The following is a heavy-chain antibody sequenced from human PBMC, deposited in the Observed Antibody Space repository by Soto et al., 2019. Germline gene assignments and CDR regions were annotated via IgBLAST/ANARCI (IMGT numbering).Heavy chain of an antibody. CDR1: GYTFTNYG. Sequence: ASVKVSCKASGYTFTNYGVTWVRQAPRQGLEWMGWISAYTDNPNYAQKFQGRVTMTIDTSTTTAYMDLRSLTSDDTAVYYCARVIPGAEAWFGPWGQGTLVTVSS. V-gene: IGHV1-18*01. CDR2: ISAYTDNP. J-gene: IGHJ5*02. CDR3: ARVIPGAEAWFGP. D-gene: IGHD2-2*01.